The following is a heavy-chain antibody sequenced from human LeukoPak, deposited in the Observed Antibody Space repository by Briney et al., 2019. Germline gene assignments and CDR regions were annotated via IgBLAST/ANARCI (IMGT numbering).Heavy chain of an antibody. CDR3: ARVSSWSYYYYYYMDV. Sequence: PSETLSLTCTVSGGSISPYYWSWIRQSPGKGLEWIGYIYYSGSTNYNPSLKSRVTISVDTSKNQFSLKLSSVTAADTAVYYCARVSSWSYYYYYYMDVWGKGTTVTISS. CDR2: IYYSGST. J-gene: IGHJ6*03. CDR1: GGSISPYY. D-gene: IGHD6-13*01. V-gene: IGHV4-59*01.